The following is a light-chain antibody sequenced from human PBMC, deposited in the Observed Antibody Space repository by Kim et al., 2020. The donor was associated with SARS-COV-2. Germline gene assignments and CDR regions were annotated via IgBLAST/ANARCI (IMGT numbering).Light chain of an antibody. J-gene: IGKJ4*01. CDR3: QQRSNCPLT. CDR1: RRVSSY. CDR2: DAS. Sequence: GDRAALSWRASRRVSSYLAWYQQKPGQAPRLLIYDASNRATGIPARFSGSGSGTDFTLTISSLEPEDFAVYYCQQRSNCPLTFGGGTKVDIK. V-gene: IGKV3-11*01.